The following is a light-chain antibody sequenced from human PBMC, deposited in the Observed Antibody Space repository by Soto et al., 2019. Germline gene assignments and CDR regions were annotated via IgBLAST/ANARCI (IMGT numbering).Light chain of an antibody. CDR2: GAS. CDR1: QSVNSN. CDR3: QRYNNWPIGT. J-gene: IGKJ1*01. Sequence: EIVMTQSPATLSVSPGERATLSCRASQSVNSNLAWYQQKPGQAPRLLIYGASTRATGIPARFSGSGSGTEFTLTISSLESEDFAVYYCQRYNNWPIGTFGQGTKVDIK. V-gene: IGKV3D-15*01.